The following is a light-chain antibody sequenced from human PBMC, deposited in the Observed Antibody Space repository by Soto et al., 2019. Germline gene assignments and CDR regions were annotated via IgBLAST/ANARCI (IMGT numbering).Light chain of an antibody. J-gene: IGKJ5*01. CDR2: AAS. V-gene: IGKV3-15*01. CDR3: QQYNNWPPIT. CDR1: QSVRSN. Sequence: EIVMKQSPATLSVYKGERATLSCRASQSVRSNLAWYQQKPGQAPRLLIYAASTRATGIPARFSGSGSGTEFSLTISSLQSEDFAVYYCQQYNNWPPITFGQGTLLEI.